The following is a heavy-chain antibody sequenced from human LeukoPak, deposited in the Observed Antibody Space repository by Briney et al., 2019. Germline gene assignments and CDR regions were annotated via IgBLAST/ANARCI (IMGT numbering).Heavy chain of an antibody. V-gene: IGHV3-23*05. CDR3: AISSGFYLGSNF. CDR2: LTDDGSST. CDR1: GFTFSSYA. Sequence: GGSLRLSCAASGFTFSSYAMSWVRQAPGKGLEWVSALTDDGSSTLYADSVKGRFTISRDNSKNTLYLQMNSLRVEDTAIYYCAISSGFYLGSNFWGQETLVTVSS. J-gene: IGHJ4*02. D-gene: IGHD3-22*01.